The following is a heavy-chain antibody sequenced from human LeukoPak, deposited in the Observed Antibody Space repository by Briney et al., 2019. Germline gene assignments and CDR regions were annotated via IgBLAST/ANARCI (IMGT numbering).Heavy chain of an antibody. CDR3: ARGRNGSGRNHYYYYYYYMDV. V-gene: IGHV4-34*01. CDR1: GGSFSGYY. CDR2: INHSGST. Sequence: PSETLSLTCAVYGGSFSGYYWSWIRQPPGKGLEWIGEINHSGSTNYNPSLKSRVTISVDTSKNQFSLKLSSVTAADTAVYYCARGRNGSGRNHYYYYYYYMDVWGKGTTVTVSS. J-gene: IGHJ6*03. D-gene: IGHD3-10*01.